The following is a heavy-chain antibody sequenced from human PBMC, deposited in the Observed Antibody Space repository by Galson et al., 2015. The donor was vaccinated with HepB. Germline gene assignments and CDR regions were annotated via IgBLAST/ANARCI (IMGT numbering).Heavy chain of an antibody. D-gene: IGHD6-6*01. CDR2: SSVYNDNT. J-gene: IGHJ6*02. V-gene: IGHV1-18*04. CDR3: ARYSSSLYSYALDV. CDR1: GYTFSTYG. Sequence: SVKVSCKASGYTFSTYGFNWVRQAPGQGLEWLGWSSVYNDNTDYAQKFQGRVTMTTDTSTSSAYMELRSLRSDDTAVYYCARYSSSLYSYALDVWGQGTTVTVSS.